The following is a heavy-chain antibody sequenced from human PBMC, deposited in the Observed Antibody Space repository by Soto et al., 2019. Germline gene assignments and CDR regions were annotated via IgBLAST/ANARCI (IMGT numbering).Heavy chain of an antibody. V-gene: IGHV4-34*01. D-gene: IGHD3-10*01. CDR3: AREGEYGSGSYYNLDV. J-gene: IGHJ6*04. CDR1: GGSFSGYY. Sequence: PSETLSLTCAVYGGSFSGYYWSWIRQPPGKELEWIGEINHSGSTNYNPSLKSRVTISVDTSKNQFSLKLSSVTAADTAVYYCAREGEYGSGSYYNLDVWGKGTTVTVSS. CDR2: INHSGST.